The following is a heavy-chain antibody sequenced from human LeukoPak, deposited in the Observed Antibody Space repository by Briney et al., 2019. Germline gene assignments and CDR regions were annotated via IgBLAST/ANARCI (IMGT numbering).Heavy chain of an antibody. CDR2: IYHSGST. D-gene: IGHD6-13*01. J-gene: IGHJ4*02. CDR3: ASRDSSSWLFHY. CDR1: RYSISSHYY. Sequence: KPSETLSLTCTVSRYSISSHYYWGWIRQPPGEGLEWIGTIYHSGSTYYNPSLKSRVTISVDTSKNQFSLKLSSVTAADTAVYYCASRDSSSWLFHYWGQGTLVTVSS. V-gene: IGHV4-38-2*02.